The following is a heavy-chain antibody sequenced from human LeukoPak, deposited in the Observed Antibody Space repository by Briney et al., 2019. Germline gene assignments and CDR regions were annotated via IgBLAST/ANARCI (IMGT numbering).Heavy chain of an antibody. D-gene: IGHD3-3*01. J-gene: IGHJ6*02. V-gene: IGHV3-23*01. CDR1: GFTFSSYA. CDR3: AKAPRITIFGVDVYYYYGMDV. CDR2: ISGSGGST. Sequence: GGSLRLSCAASGFTFSSYAMSWVRQAPGKGLEWVSAISGSGGSTYYADSVKGRFTISRDNSKNTLYLQMNSLRAEDTAVYYCAKAPRITIFGVDVYYYYGMDVWGQGTTVTVSS.